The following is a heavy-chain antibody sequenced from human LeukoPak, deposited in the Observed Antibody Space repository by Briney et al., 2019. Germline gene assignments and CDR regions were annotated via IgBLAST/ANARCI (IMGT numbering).Heavy chain of an antibody. CDR1: GFTFSDYY. CDR2: ISSSSSYT. CDR3: AREGYTGNFDY. Sequence: PGGSLRLSCAASGFTFSDYYMSWIRQAPGKGLEWVPYISSSSSYTNYADSVKGRFTISRDNAKNSLYLQMNSLRAEDTAVYYCAREGYTGNFDYWGQGTLVTVSS. J-gene: IGHJ4*02. V-gene: IGHV3-11*05. D-gene: IGHD2-2*02.